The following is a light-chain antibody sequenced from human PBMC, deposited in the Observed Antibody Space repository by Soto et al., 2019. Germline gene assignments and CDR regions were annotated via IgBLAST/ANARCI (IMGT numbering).Light chain of an antibody. V-gene: IGKV1-39*01. J-gene: IGKJ4*01. Sequence: DIQMTQSPSSLSASVGDRVTITCRASQSISSYLNLYQQKPGKDPKLLIYGASSLQSGVPSRFSGSGSGTGYTLTISSLQPEDFATYFCQQSYSTPLTFGGGTKVDIK. CDR2: GAS. CDR1: QSISSY. CDR3: QQSYSTPLT.